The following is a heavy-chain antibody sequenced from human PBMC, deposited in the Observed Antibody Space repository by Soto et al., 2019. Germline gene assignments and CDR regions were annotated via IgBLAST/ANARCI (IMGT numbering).Heavy chain of an antibody. V-gene: IGHV4-34*01. D-gene: IGHD2-2*01. J-gene: IGHJ5*02. CDR1: GGSFSGDH. CDR3: ARRYCSRNSRLAGFDT. Sequence: SETLSLTCAVYGGSFSGDHWTCIRQPPGKGLEWIGEINHSGSTNYNPSLKSRVTISVDTSKKQISLKLRSVTAADTALYYCARRYCSRNSRLAGFDTCGRGTLVTVSS. CDR2: INHSGST.